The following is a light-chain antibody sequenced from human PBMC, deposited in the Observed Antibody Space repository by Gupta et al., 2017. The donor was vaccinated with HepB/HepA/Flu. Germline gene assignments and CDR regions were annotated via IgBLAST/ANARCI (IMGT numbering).Light chain of an antibody. CDR2: RNN. CDR1: NSNIGRND. J-gene: IGLJ3*02. Sequence: QSVLTQPPSASGTPGPRVTISCSGSNSNIGRNDVFWYQQVPGMAPKLLMNRNNQRPSGVPDRFSDSKSGTSASLAISGLRSEDEADYYCAVWDDSLGARVFGGGTKLTVL. CDR3: AVWDDSLGARV. V-gene: IGLV1-47*01.